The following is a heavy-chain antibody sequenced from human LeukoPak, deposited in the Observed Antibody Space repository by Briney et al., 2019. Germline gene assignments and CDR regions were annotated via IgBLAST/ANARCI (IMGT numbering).Heavy chain of an antibody. J-gene: IGHJ4*02. Sequence: GGSLRLSCAASGFTFSSYAMHWVRQAPGKGLEWVAVISYDGSNTYYADSVKGRFAISRDKSKNTLYLQMSSLRAEDTAVYYCAKDVRTIIAVAGTFDDWGQGTLVTVSS. CDR2: ISYDGSNT. CDR1: GFTFSSYA. V-gene: IGHV3-30*09. CDR3: AKDVRTIIAVAGTFDD. D-gene: IGHD6-19*01.